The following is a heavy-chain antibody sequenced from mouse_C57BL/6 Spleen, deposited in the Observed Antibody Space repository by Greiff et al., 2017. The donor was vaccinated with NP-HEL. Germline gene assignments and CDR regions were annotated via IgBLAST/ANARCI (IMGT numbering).Heavy chain of an antibody. CDR3: ARSGNWDYYWYFDV. J-gene: IGHJ1*03. D-gene: IGHD4-1*01. CDR1: GYTFTDYY. Sequence: VQLQQSGAELVRPGASVKLSCKASGYTFTDYYINWVKQRPGQGLEWIARIYPGSGNTYYNEKFKGKATLTAEKSSSTAYMQLSSLTSEDSAVYFCARSGNWDYYWYFDVWGTGTTVTVSS. CDR2: IYPGSGNT. V-gene: IGHV1-76*01.